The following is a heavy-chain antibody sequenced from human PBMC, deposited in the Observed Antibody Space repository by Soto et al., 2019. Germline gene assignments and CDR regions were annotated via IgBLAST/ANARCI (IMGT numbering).Heavy chain of an antibody. V-gene: IGHV4-59*08. D-gene: IGHD3-10*01. Sequence: QVQLQESGPGLVKPSETLSLTCTVSGGSISSYYWSWIRQPPGKGLEWIGYIYYSGSTNYNPSLKSRVTISVDTSKYQFSLKLSSVTAADTAVYYCARLLYGSGSWFDPWGQGTLVTVSS. J-gene: IGHJ5*02. CDR1: GGSISSYY. CDR3: ARLLYGSGSWFDP. CDR2: IYYSGST.